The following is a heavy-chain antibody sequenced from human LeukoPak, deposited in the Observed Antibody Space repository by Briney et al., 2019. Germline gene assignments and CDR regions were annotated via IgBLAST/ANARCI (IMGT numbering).Heavy chain of an antibody. V-gene: IGHV4-39*01. CDR3: ARQIGGLTIFGVVPHFDY. D-gene: IGHD3-3*01. J-gene: IGHJ4*02. CDR2: IYYSGST. Sequence: SETLSLTCTVSGGSISSSSYYWGWIRQPPGKGLEWIGSIYYSGSTYYNPSLKSRVTISVDTSKNQFSLKLSSVTAADTAVYYCARQIGGLTIFGVVPHFDYWGQGTLVTVSS. CDR1: GGSISSSSYY.